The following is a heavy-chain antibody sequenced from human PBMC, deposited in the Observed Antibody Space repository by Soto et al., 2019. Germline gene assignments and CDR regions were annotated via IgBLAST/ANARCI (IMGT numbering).Heavy chain of an antibody. CDR1: GFTFSNYG. CDR3: AKGFGWNYLDY. Sequence: GGSLRLSCAASGFTFSNYGLHWVRQAPGKGLEWVALISYDGTDKYYADSVKGRSTISRDNSKNTLYLQMNSLRTEDTAVYYCAKGFGWNYLDYWGQGTLVTVSS. V-gene: IGHV3-30*18. CDR2: ISYDGTDK. J-gene: IGHJ4*02. D-gene: IGHD1-1*01.